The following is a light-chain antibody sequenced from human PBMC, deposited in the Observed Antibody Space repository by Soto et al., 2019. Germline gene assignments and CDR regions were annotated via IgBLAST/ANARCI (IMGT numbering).Light chain of an antibody. CDR2: DVN. V-gene: IGLV2-11*01. J-gene: IGLJ2*01. CDR3: CSYAGFSTLV. CDR1: TSDVGGYNY. Sequence: QSALTQPRSVSGSPGQSVTIACTGTTSDVGGYNYVSWYQHHPGKAPKLMIYDVNKRPSGVPDRFSGSKSGSTASLTISGLQAEDEADYYCCSYAGFSTLVFGGGTKLTVL.